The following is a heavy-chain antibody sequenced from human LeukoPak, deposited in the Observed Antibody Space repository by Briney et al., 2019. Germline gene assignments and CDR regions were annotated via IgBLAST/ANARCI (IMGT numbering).Heavy chain of an antibody. V-gene: IGHV6-1*01. CDR1: GDSVSSKNAA. CDR2: TYYRSEWYN. J-gene: IGHJ4*02. D-gene: IGHD5-18*01. Sequence: SQTLSLTCAISGDSVSSKNAAWNWIRQSPSRGLEWLGRTYYRSEWYNEYAVSVKSRVTINPDTSKNQFSLQLNSMTPEDTAVYYCARTAMRVVDSWGQGTLVTVSS. CDR3: ARTAMRVVDS.